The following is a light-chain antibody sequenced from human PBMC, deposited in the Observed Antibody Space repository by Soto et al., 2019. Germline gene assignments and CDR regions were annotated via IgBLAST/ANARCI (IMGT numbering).Light chain of an antibody. CDR1: QSISSF. V-gene: IGKV1-39*01. Sequence: DIQMTQSPSSLSASIGDRVTITCRASQSISSFLSWYRQNPGKAPKLLIYAASRLHSGAPSRFSGSGSGTDFTLTISSLLPEDYATYYCQQSYSTPVTFGQGTRLEIK. J-gene: IGKJ5*01. CDR2: AAS. CDR3: QQSYSTPVT.